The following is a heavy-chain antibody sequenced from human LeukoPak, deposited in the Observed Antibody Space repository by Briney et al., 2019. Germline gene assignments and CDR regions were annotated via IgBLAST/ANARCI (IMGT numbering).Heavy chain of an antibody. Sequence: ASVKVSCKVSGYTLTELSMHWVRQAPGKGLEWMGGFDPEDGETIYAQKFQGRVTITRNTSISTAYMELSSLRSEDTAVYYCARGRTRGRWFDPWGQGTLVTVSS. CDR2: FDPEDGET. CDR1: GYTLTELS. J-gene: IGHJ5*02. V-gene: IGHV1-24*01. D-gene: IGHD3-3*01. CDR3: ARGRTRGRWFDP.